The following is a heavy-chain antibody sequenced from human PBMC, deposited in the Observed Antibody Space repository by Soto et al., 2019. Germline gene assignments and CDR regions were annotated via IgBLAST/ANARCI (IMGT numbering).Heavy chain of an antibody. D-gene: IGHD6-19*01. CDR1: GYTFTSYG. V-gene: IGHV1-18*01. CDR2: ISAYNGNT. Sequence: GASVKVSCKASGYTFTSYGISWVRQAPGQGLEWMGWISAYNGNTNYAQKLQGRVTMTTDTSTSTAYMELRSLRSDDTAVYYCARDLRTHSGWYVEAYFDYWGQGTLVTVSS. J-gene: IGHJ4*02. CDR3: ARDLRTHSGWYVEAYFDY.